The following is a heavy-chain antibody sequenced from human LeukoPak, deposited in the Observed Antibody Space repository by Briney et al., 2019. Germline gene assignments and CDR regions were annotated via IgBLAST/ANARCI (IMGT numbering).Heavy chain of an antibody. CDR3: ARDDYYSSTGCYACGYYYYYMDV. J-gene: IGHJ6*03. CDR1: GYTFTGYY. V-gene: IGHV1-2*02. D-gene: IGHD2-2*01. CDR2: INPNSGGT. Sequence: ASVKVSCKASGYTFTGYYMHWVRQAPGQGLEWMGWINPNSGGTNYAQKFQGRATMTRDTSISTAYMELSRLRSDDTAVYYCARDDYYSSTGCYACGYYYYYMDVWGKGTTVTVSS.